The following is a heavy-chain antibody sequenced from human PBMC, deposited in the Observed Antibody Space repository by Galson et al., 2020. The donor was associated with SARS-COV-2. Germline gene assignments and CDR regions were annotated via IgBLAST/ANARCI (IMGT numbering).Heavy chain of an antibody. CDR3: AKDPRRGSSWYGDYYYYGMDV. CDR1: GFTFSSYA. CDR2: ISGSGGST. D-gene: IGHD6-13*01. J-gene: IGHJ6*02. Sequence: GGSLRLSCAASGFTFSSYAMSWVRQAPGKGLEWVSAISGSGGSTYYADSVKGRFTISRDNSKNTLYLQMNSLRAEDTAVYYCAKDPRRGSSWYGDYYYYGMDVWGQGTTVTVSS. V-gene: IGHV3-23*01.